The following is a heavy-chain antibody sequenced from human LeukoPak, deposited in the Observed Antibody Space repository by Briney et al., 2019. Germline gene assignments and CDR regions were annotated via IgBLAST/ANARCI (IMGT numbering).Heavy chain of an antibody. CDR3: ARDHDYGGNSPAFDI. Sequence: GGSLRLSCAASGLTVSSNYMSWVRQAPGKGLEWVSVIYGGGSTYYADSVKGRFTISRDNSKNTLYLQMNSLRAEDTAVYYCARDHDYGGNSPAFDIWGQGTMVTVSS. CDR2: IYGGGST. D-gene: IGHD4-23*01. J-gene: IGHJ3*02. V-gene: IGHV3-66*01. CDR1: GLTVSSNY.